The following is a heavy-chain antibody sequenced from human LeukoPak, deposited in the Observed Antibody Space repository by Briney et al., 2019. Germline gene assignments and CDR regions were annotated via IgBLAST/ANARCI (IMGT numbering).Heavy chain of an antibody. CDR1: GFTFSSYS. J-gene: IGHJ4*02. CDR2: MSSSSSYI. V-gene: IGHV3-21*01. D-gene: IGHD3-22*01. CDR3: AREGGGYDSSGYYYGYYFDY. Sequence: PGGSLRLSCAASGFTFSSYSMNWVRQAPGKGLEWVSSMSSSSSYIYYADSVKGRFTISRDNAKNSLYLQMNSLRAEDTAVYYCAREGGGYDSSGYYYGYYFDYWGQGTLVTVSS.